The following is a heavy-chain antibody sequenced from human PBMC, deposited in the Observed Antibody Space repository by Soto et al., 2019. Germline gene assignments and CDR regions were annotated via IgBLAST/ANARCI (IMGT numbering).Heavy chain of an antibody. CDR3: ARDIVAMGKAFDI. V-gene: IGHV4-31*03. CDR2: IYYSGST. Sequence: QVQLQESGPGLVKPSQTLSLTCTVSGGSISSGGYYWSWIRQHPGKGLEWIGYIYYSGSTYYNPSLKSRVTISGDTSKNQFSLKLSSVTAADTAVYYCARDIVAMGKAFDIWGQGTMVTVSS. CDR1: GGSISSGGYY. J-gene: IGHJ3*02. D-gene: IGHD5-12*01.